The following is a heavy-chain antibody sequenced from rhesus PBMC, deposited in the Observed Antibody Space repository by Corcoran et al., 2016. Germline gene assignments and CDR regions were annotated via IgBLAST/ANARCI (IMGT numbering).Heavy chain of an antibody. J-gene: IGHJ4*01. CDR2: IYGSGSST. CDR3: ARQRLAHYFDY. D-gene: IGHD6-31*01. V-gene: IGHV4-169*01. CDR1: GGSISHSY. Sequence: QLQLQESGPGLVKPSETLSVTCAVSGGSISHSYWRWIRQHPGKGLEWIGYIYGSGSSTNYNPSLKSRVTLSVDTSKNQLSLKLSSVTTANTAVYYCARQRLAHYFDYWGQGVLVTVSS.